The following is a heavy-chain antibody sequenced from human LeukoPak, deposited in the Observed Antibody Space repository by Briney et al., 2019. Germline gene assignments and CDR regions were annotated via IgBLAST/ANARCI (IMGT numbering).Heavy chain of an antibody. J-gene: IGHJ4*02. D-gene: IGHD5-18*01. CDR2: IYYSGST. CDR3: AREISDTAMVTIDY. Sequence: SETLSLTCTVSGGSISSYYWSWIRQPPGKGLEWIGYIYYSGSTNYNPSLKSRVTISVDTSKNQFSLELSSVTAADSAVYYCAREISDTAMVTIDYWGQGTLVTVSS. V-gene: IGHV4-59*01. CDR1: GGSISSYY.